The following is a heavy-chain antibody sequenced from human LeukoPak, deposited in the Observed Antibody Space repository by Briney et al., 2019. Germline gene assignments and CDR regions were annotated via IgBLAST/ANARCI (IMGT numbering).Heavy chain of an antibody. CDR2: INPSGGST. CDR3: AGADHYYDSSGYLDWFDP. Sequence: ASVKVSCKASGYTFTSYYMHWVRQAPGQGLEWMGIINPSGGSTSYAQKFQGRVTMTRDMSTSTVYMELSSLRSEDTAVYYCAGADHYYDSSGYLDWFDPWGQGTLVTVPS. J-gene: IGHJ5*02. CDR1: GYTFTSYY. D-gene: IGHD3-22*01. V-gene: IGHV1-46*01.